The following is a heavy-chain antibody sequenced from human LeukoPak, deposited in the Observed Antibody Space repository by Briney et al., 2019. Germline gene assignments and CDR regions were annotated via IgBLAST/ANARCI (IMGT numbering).Heavy chain of an antibody. CDR2: IWYDGSNK. CDR1: GFTFSSYG. V-gene: IGHV3-33*01. J-gene: IGHJ4*02. D-gene: IGHD4-11*01. Sequence: AGGSLRLSCAVSGFTFSSYGMHWVRQAPGKGLERVAVIWYDGSNKNYADSVKGRFTISRDNSKNTLYLQMNSLRAEDTAVYYCAREGGHGDYSDYADYWGQETLVTVSS. CDR3: AREGGHGDYSDYADY.